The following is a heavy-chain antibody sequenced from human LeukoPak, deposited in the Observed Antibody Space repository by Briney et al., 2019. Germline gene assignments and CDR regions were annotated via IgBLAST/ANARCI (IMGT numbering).Heavy chain of an antibody. D-gene: IGHD1-20*01. V-gene: IGHV3-23*01. Sequence: GGSLRLSCAASGFTVSSNYMSWVRQAPGKGLEWVSAISGSGGSTYYADSVKGRFTISRDNSKNTLYLQMNSLRAEDTAVYYCAKDVFITGTLSLFDYWGQGTLVTVSS. CDR3: AKDVFITGTLSLFDY. J-gene: IGHJ4*02. CDR2: ISGSGGST. CDR1: GFTVSSNY.